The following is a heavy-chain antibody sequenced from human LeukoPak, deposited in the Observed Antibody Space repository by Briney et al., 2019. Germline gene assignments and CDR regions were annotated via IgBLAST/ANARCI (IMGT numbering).Heavy chain of an antibody. Sequence: GGSLRLSCAASGFTFSNHGRHWVRQAPGKGLEWVTVISYDGNNKDSADSVKGRFTIPRDNSRTTVFLQVDSLRTEHTAVYYCAKDGSSYYYYGMDVWGQGTTVTVSS. CDR1: GFTFSNHG. CDR2: ISYDGNNK. CDR3: AKDGSSYYYYGMDV. J-gene: IGHJ6*02. V-gene: IGHV3-30*18.